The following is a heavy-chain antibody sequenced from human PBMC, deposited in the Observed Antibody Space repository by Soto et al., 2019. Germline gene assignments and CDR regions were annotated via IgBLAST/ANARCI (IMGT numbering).Heavy chain of an antibody. D-gene: IGHD2-15*01. CDR3: ARGWRYCSGGSCFFDAFDI. Sequence: GGSLRLSCAASGFTVSSNYMSWVRQAPGKGLEWVSVIYSGGSTYYADSVKGRFTISRDNSKNTLYLQMNSLRAEDTAVYYCARGWRYCSGGSCFFDAFDIWGQGTMVTVSS. J-gene: IGHJ3*02. V-gene: IGHV3-53*01. CDR2: IYSGGST. CDR1: GFTVSSNY.